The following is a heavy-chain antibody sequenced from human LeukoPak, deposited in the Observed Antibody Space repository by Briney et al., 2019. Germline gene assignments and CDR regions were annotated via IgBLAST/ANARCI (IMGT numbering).Heavy chain of an antibody. J-gene: IGHJ5*02. CDR1: GFTFSDYW. V-gene: IGHV3-74*01. Sequence: PGGSLRLSCAASGFTFSDYWMHWVRQAPGKGLEWVSLIFGDGSNTIYADSVKGRFTISRDNAENTMYLQMNSLRVEDTAVYYCTRRVSATRWFDPWGQGTLVTVSS. CDR3: TRRVSATRWFDP. CDR2: IFGDGSNT. D-gene: IGHD2-15*01.